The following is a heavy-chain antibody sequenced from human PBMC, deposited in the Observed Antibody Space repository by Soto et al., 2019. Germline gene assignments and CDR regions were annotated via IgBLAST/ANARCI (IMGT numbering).Heavy chain of an antibody. V-gene: IGHV3-74*01. Sequence: EVQLVESGGGLVQPGGSLRLSCAASGFTFSSYWMHWVRQAPGKGLVWVSRIKSDGSNINYADAVKGRFTISRDNAKNPLYLQMNSLSADDTAIYYCASGGFSGSGSFIQGDHGSEGTLVTASS. CDR2: IKSDGSNI. CDR3: ASGGFSGSGSFIQGDH. J-gene: IGHJ4*02. D-gene: IGHD3-10*01. CDR1: GFTFSSYW.